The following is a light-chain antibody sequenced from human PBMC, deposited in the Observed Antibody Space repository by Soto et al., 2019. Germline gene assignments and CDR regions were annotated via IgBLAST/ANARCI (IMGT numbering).Light chain of an antibody. J-gene: IGKJ5*01. CDR3: QHYQSGHPIT. V-gene: IGKV3-20*01. CDR2: GAS. CDR1: QSVGTR. Sequence: EILFMQSPGTLSLSPVERATLSCMAAQSVGTRLAWYQHKTGQAPRLLISGASSRATGIPDRFTGSGSETSFTLTISRLEPEDFALYYCQHYQSGHPITFGQGTRLEIK.